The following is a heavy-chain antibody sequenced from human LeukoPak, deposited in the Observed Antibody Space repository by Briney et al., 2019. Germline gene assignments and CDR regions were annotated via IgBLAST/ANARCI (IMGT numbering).Heavy chain of an antibody. CDR1: GLTFYTYA. V-gene: IGHV3-23*01. CDR2: ISGRDGRT. J-gene: IGHJ4*02. D-gene: IGHD6-13*01. CDR3: CTSPSFGSSWYQFNY. Sequence: GGSLRLSCAVSGLTFYTYAMSWVRQAPGKGLEWVSAISGRDGRTYYTDSVKGRFTISRDNSKNTLYLQMNSLRAEDTAVYYCCTSPSFGSSWYQFNYWGQGALVIVSS.